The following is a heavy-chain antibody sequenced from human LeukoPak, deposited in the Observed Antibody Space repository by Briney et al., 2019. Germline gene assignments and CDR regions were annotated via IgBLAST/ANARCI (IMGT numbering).Heavy chain of an antibody. CDR1: GFTFSHFW. Sequence: GGSLRFSCIASGFTFSHFWMSWVRQAPGKGLEWLANIKPDDSEKYYGNSVKGRFTILRDNAKNSVYLQMNSLRAEDTGVYYCVTHEVTVITRSTFDNWGQGTLVTVSS. CDR3: VTHEVTVITRSTFDN. V-gene: IGHV3-7*01. D-gene: IGHD4-23*01. J-gene: IGHJ4*02. CDR2: IKPDDSEK.